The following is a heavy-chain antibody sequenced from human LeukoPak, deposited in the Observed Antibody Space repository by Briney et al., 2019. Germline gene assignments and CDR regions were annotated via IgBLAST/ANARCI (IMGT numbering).Heavy chain of an antibody. CDR2: IYHSGST. J-gene: IGHJ4*02. D-gene: IGHD3-22*01. V-gene: IGHV4-38-2*01. CDR1: GYSISSGYY. Sequence: SETLSLTCAVSGYSISSGYYWGWIRQPPGKGLEWIGSIYHSGSTYYNPSLKSRVTISVDTSKNQLSLRLSSVTAADTAVYYCARESSGYFYWGQGTLVTVSS. CDR3: ARESSGYFY.